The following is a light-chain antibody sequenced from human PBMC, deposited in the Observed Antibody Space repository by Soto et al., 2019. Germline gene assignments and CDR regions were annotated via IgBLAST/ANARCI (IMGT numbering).Light chain of an antibody. V-gene: IGLV4-69*01. CDR3: QTWGTGIGV. CDR1: SGHSSYA. CDR2: LNSDGSH. J-gene: IGLJ2*01. Sequence: QPVLTQSPSASASLGASVKLTCTLSSGHSSYAIAWHQQQPEKGPRYLMKLNSDGSHRKGDGIPDRFSGSSSGAEHYLTISSLQSEDEADYYWQTWGTGIGVFGGGTKLTVL.